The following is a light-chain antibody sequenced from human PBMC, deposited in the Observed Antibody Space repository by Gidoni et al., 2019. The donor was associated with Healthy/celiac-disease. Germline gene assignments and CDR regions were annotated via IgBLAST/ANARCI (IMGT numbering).Light chain of an antibody. J-gene: IGKJ1*01. CDR2: GAS. Sequence: EIVMTQSPATLSVSPGERATLSCRASQIVSSNVAWYQQKPGQAPRLLLYGASPRATGIPARFSGSGSGTEFPLTISRLQSEYFAVYYCQQYNTWPKTFGQGTKVEIK. V-gene: IGKV3-15*01. CDR1: QIVSSN. CDR3: QQYNTWPKT.